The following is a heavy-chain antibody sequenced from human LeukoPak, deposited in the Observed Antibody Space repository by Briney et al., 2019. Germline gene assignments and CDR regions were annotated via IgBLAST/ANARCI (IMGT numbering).Heavy chain of an antibody. CDR1: GGTFSSYA. CDR2: IIPIFGTA. J-gene: IGHJ4*02. V-gene: IGHV1-69*13. D-gene: IGHD3-3*01. CDR3: ARDLYYDFWSGYYGGTPLDY. Sequence: SVNVSRTASGGTFSSYAISWVRQAPGQGLEWMGGIIPIFGTANYAQKFQGRVTITADESTSTAYMELSSLRSEDTAVYYCARDLYYDFWSGYYGGTPLDYWGQGTLSPSPQ.